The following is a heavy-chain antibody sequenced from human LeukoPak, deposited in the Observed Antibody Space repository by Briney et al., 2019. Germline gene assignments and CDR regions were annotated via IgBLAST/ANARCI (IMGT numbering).Heavy chain of an antibody. CDR2: IYHSGST. CDR1: GESISGFY. Sequence: SETLSLTCTVSGESISGFYWGWIRQPPGKGLEWIGSIYHSGSTDYNPSLKSRVTISVDTSKNQFSLKLRSVTAADTAVYYCASQQQLVLLDWFDPWGQGTLVTVSS. V-gene: IGHV4-38-2*02. J-gene: IGHJ5*02. CDR3: ASQQQLVLLDWFDP. D-gene: IGHD6-13*01.